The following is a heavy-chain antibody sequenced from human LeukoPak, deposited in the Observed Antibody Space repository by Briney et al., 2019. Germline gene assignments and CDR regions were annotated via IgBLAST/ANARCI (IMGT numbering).Heavy chain of an antibody. V-gene: IGHV1-46*01. CDR1: RYTFTGNY. J-gene: IGHJ4*02. CDR2: IYPRDGST. Sequence: ASVKVSCKASRYTFTGNYIHWLRQAPGQGLEWMGMIYPRDGSTSYAQKFQGRVTVTRDTSTSTVHMELSGLRSEDTAVYYCARDQEGFDYWGQGTLVTVSS. CDR3: ARDQEGFDY.